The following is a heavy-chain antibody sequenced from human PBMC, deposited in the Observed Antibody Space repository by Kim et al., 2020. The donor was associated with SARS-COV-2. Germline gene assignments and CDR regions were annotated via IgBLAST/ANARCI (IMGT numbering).Heavy chain of an antibody. V-gene: IGHV3-74*01. CDR3: TRGIITDGFDV. Sequence: GGSLRLSCAASAFIVSRYWMSWVRQATGEGLEWLSSISHIGTTNDYADSVKGRLPISRDNAENPLYLQMNSRRAEDTAVYYCTRGIITDGFDVWGHGTTVPAS. D-gene: IGHD3-10*01. J-gene: IGHJ6*02. CDR1: AFIVSRYW. CDR2: ISHIGTTN.